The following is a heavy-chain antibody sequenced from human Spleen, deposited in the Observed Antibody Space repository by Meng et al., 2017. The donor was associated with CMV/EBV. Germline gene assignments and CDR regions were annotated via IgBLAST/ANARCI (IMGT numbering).Heavy chain of an antibody. CDR1: GFTFSSYW. Sequence: SCAASGFTFSSYWMHWVRQAPGKGPVWLSRITSDGSSTNYADFVKGRITISRDNAKNTLYLLMNSLRAEDTAVYYCSREISPSLFDYWGQEALVTVSS. V-gene: IGHV3-74*01. J-gene: IGHJ4*02. D-gene: IGHD2/OR15-2a*01. CDR2: ITSDGSST. CDR3: SREISPSLFDY.